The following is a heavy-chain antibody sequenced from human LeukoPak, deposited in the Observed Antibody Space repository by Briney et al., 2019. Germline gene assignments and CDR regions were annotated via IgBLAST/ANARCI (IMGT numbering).Heavy chain of an antibody. CDR3: ARDGDAVSAAIAGAFDL. Sequence: SETLSLTCAVYGGSFSGYYWSWIRQPPGKGLEWIGEINHSGSTNYNPSLKSRVTISVDTSKNQISLRLRSVTAADTAMFYCARDGDAVSAAIAGAFDLWGRGTMVTVSS. D-gene: IGHD2-2*01. V-gene: IGHV4-34*01. CDR1: GGSFSGYY. J-gene: IGHJ3*01. CDR2: INHSGST.